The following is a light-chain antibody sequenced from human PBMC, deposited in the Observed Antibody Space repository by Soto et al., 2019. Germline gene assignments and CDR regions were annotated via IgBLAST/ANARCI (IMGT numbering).Light chain of an antibody. V-gene: IGKV1-39*01. CDR2: AAS. CDR3: QQSYSTPPT. J-gene: IGKJ1*01. CDR1: QSITTF. Sequence: DIQMTQSPSSLAASVGDRVTITCRASQSITTFLNWYQQKPGKAPNLLIYAASTLQSGVPSRFSGSGSGTYFTLTINSLQPDDFATYYCQQSYSTPPTFGQGTKVEIK.